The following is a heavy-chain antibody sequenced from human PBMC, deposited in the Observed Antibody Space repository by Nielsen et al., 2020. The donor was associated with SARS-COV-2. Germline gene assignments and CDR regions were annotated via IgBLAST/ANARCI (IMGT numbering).Heavy chain of an antibody. CDR2: IYYSGST. CDR1: GGSISSSSYY. V-gene: IGHV4-39*01. Sequence: SETLSLTCTVSGGSISSSSYYWGWIRQPPGQGLEWIGSIYYSGSTYYNPSLKSRVTISVDTSKNQFSLKLSSVTAADTAVYYCARHGRVTMIVVVRAMLAFDIWGQGTMVTVSS. CDR3: ARHGRVTMIVVVRAMLAFDI. J-gene: IGHJ3*02. D-gene: IGHD3-22*01.